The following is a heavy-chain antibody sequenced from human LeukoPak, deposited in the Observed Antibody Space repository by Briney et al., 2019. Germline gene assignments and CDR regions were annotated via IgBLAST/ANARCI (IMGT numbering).Heavy chain of an antibody. D-gene: IGHD3-10*01. CDR3: ARDPLVQGVIPYYFDY. J-gene: IGHJ4*02. Sequence: GRSLRLSCAASGFTFNSYAMHWVRQAPGKGLEWVAVISYDGSNKYYADSVKGRFTISRDNSKNTLYLQMNSLRAEDTAVYYCARDPLVQGVIPYYFDYWGQGTLVTVSS. CDR1: GFTFNSYA. CDR2: ISYDGSNK. V-gene: IGHV3-30-3*01.